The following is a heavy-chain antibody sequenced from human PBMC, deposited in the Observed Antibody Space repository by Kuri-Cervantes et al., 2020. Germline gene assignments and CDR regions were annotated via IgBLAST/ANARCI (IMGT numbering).Heavy chain of an antibody. CDR3: ARQGCSGDTCYLYYGMDV. Sequence: KVSCKGSGYSFTTYWIGWVRQMPGKGLEWMGIIYPGDSDTRYSPSFQGQVTISADKSITTAYLQWSSLKASDTAMYYCARQGCSGDTCYLYYGMDVWGQGTTVTVSS. J-gene: IGHJ6*02. D-gene: IGHD2-15*01. CDR2: IYPGDSDT. CDR1: GYSFTTYW. V-gene: IGHV5-51*01.